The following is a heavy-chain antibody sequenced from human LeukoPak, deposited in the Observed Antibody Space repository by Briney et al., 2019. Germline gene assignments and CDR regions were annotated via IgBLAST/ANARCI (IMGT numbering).Heavy chain of an antibody. V-gene: IGHV4-4*07. CDR2: IYTSGST. J-gene: IGHJ6*03. CDR3: ARVVYVVVPAEFYYYYMDV. Sequence: PSVTLSLTCTVSGGSISSYYWSWIRQPAGKGLEWIGRIYTSGSTNYNPSLKSRVTMSVDTSKNQFSLKLSSVTAADTAVYYCARVVYVVVPAEFYYYYMDVWGKGTTVTVSS. D-gene: IGHD2-2*01. CDR1: GGSISSYY.